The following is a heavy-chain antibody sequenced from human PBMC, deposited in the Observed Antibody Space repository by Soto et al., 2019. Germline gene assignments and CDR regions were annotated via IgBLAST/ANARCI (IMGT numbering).Heavy chain of an antibody. J-gene: IGHJ4*02. V-gene: IGHV3-43*01. CDR1: GFTFDDYT. Sequence: GGSLRLSCAASGFTFDDYTMHWVRQAPGKGLEWVSLISWDGGSTYYADSVKGRFTISRDNSKNSLYLQMNSLRTEDIALYYCAKDIIRQRYDILTGYYGLMDYWGQGTLVTVSS. D-gene: IGHD3-9*01. CDR3: AKDIIRQRYDILTGYYGLMDY. CDR2: ISWDGGST.